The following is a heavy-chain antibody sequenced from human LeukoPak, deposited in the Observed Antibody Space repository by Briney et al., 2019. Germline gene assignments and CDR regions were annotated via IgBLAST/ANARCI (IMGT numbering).Heavy chain of an antibody. CDR1: GFTFSDSA. D-gene: IGHD3-22*01. J-gene: IGHJ4*02. CDR2: IRSKANSYAT. CDR3: ARDQYYDSSGYGIFDY. V-gene: IGHV3-73*01. Sequence: GGSLRLSCAASGFTFSDSAVHWARQASGKGLEWVGRIRSKANSYATAYAASVKGRFTISRDNSKNTLYLQMNSLRAEDTALYYCARDQYYDSSGYGIFDYWGQGTLVTVSS.